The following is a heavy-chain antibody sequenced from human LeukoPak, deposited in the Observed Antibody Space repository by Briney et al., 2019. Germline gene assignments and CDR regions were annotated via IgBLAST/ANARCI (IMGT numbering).Heavy chain of an antibody. CDR2: IYDSGTT. CDR1: GDSTSSSTYY. CDR3: ATHRRSGSGGSENAFEI. D-gene: IGHD5-12*01. V-gene: IGHV4-39*01. J-gene: IGHJ3*02. Sequence: SESLSLTCTVSGDSTSSSTYYWDWIRQAPGKGLEWIGNIYDSGTTHYNPSLKSRVTISGDTSKNQFSLKLNSVTAADTAIYYCATHRRSGSGGSENAFEIWGQGTMVTVSS.